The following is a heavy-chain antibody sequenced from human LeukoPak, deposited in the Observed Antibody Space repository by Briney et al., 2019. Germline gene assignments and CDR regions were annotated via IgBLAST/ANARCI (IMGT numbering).Heavy chain of an antibody. J-gene: IGHJ3*02. CDR1: GGSVNSYY. D-gene: IGHD7-27*01. Sequence: KSSETLSLTCSVSGGSVNSYYWSWIRQPPGKGLEWIGYNYTTGRTNYNPSLKSRVTISVDTSKNQFSLKLSSVTAADTAVYYCAKILGSGVWYGFDIWGQGPMVTVAS. CDR3: AKILGSGVWYGFDI. CDR2: NYTTGRT. V-gene: IGHV4-4*09.